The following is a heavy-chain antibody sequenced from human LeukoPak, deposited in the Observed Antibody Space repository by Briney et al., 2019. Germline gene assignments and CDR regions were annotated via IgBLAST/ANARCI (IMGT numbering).Heavy chain of an antibody. CDR2: ISYDGSNE. CDR1: GFTSSTSG. CDR3: AKDLYDIASAADY. D-gene: IGHD3-22*01. J-gene: IGHJ4*02. V-gene: IGHV3-30*18. Sequence: PGGSLRLSCAASGFTSSTSGMHWVRQAPGKGLEWVAVISYDGSNEYYADSVKGRFTISRDNSMNTLYLLMNSLRSEDTAVYYCAKDLYDIASAADYWGQGTLVTVSS.